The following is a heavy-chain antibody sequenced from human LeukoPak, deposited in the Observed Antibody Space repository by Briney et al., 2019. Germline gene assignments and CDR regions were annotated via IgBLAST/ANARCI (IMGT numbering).Heavy chain of an antibody. CDR3: ARGAGSSYYYGMDV. V-gene: IGHV3-23*01. Sequence: GGSLRLSCAASGFTFSSYAMSWVRQAPGKGLEWVSAISGSGGSTYYADSVKGRFTISRDNSKNTLYLQMNSLRAEDTAVYYCARGAGSSYYYGMDVWGQGTTVTVSS. J-gene: IGHJ6*02. D-gene: IGHD6-13*01. CDR2: ISGSGGST. CDR1: GFTFSSYA.